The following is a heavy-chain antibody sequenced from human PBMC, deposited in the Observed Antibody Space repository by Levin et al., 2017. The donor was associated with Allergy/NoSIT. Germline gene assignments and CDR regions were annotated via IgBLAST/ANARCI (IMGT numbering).Heavy chain of an antibody. D-gene: IGHD1-14*01. CDR1: GFIFSTYD. CDR3: AYRTGFDY. V-gene: IGHV3-23*01. J-gene: IGHJ4*02. Sequence: GSLRLSCAASGFIFSTYDMSWVRQAPGKGLEWVSTISGSGGSTSYADSVKGRFTVSRDNSRSTMYLQMNSLRAEDTAVYYCAYRTGFDYWGQGTLVTVSS. CDR2: ISGSGGST.